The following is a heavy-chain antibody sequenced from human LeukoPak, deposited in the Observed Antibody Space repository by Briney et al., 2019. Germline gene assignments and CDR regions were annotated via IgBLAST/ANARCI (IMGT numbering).Heavy chain of an antibody. J-gene: IGHJ4*02. Sequence: GGSLRLSCAASGFPFSSYEMNWVRQAPGKGLEWLSYISSSGSTIYYADSVKGRFTISRDNAKNSLYLQMNSLRAEDTAVYYCARDRRDYYDSSSYYFFDHWGQGTLVTVSS. CDR2: ISSSGSTI. CDR1: GFPFSSYE. D-gene: IGHD3-22*01. V-gene: IGHV3-48*03. CDR3: ARDRRDYYDSSSYYFFDH.